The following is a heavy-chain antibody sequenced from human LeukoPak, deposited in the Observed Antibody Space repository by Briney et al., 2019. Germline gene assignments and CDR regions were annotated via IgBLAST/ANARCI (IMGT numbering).Heavy chain of an antibody. CDR2: ISEGGGAT. CDR3: AILKGGYCSGGSCF. D-gene: IGHD2-15*01. Sequence: GGSLRLSCAASGLTFSNFAMNWVRQAPGKGLEWVSGISEGGGATYYADSVKGRFSISRDNSKDTLFLQMNSLRAEDTAIYCCAILKGGYCSGGSCFWGQGALVTVSS. CDR1: GLTFSNFA. J-gene: IGHJ4*02. V-gene: IGHV3-23*01.